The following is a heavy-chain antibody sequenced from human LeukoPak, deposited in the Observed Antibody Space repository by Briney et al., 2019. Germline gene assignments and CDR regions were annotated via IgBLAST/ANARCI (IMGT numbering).Heavy chain of an antibody. J-gene: IGHJ4*02. D-gene: IGHD1-14*01. CDR3: ARVRIAGDYFDY. CDR1: GFTFSRYW. CDR2: ISSSGSSI. Sequence: GGSLRLSCAASGFTFSRYWMSWIRQAPGKGLEWVSYISSSGSSIYYADSVKGRFTISRDNAKNSLYLQMNSLRAEDTAVYYCARVRIAGDYFDYWGQGTLVTVSS. V-gene: IGHV3-11*01.